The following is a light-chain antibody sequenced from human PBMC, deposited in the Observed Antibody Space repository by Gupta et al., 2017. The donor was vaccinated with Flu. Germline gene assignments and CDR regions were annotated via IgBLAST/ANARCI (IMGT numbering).Light chain of an antibody. V-gene: IGKV1-9*01. CDR1: QGISSY. Sequence: DIQLTQSPSFLSASVGDRVTITCRASQGISSYLAWYQQKPGKAPKLLIYAASTLQSGVPSRFSGSGSGTEFTLTISSLQPEDFATYYCQQLNSYPRGFTFGPGTKVAIK. CDR2: AAS. J-gene: IGKJ3*01. CDR3: QQLNSYPRGFT.